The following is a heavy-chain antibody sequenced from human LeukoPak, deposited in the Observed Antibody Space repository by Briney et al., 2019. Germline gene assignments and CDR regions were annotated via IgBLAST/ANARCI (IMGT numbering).Heavy chain of an antibody. CDR1: GGSISSYY. V-gene: IGHV4-34*01. CDR2: INHSGDT. J-gene: IGHJ3*02. CDR3: ARVSGITMIVVVQSDGFDI. Sequence: SETLSLTCTVSGGSISSYYWSWIRQSPGKGLEWIGEINHSGDTNYNPSLESQVTISVAPSMNQFSLKLNSVTAADTAVYYCARVSGITMIVVVQSDGFDIWGQGTMVSVSS. D-gene: IGHD3-22*01.